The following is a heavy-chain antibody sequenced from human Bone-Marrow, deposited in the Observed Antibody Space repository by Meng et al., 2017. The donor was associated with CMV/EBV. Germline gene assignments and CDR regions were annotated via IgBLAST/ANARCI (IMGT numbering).Heavy chain of an antibody. V-gene: IGHV1-18*01. CDR1: GCTFISYA. D-gene: IGHD2-2*01. Sequence: ASVPVTCKASGCTFISYAISWVRQAPGQGLEWMGWISAYNGNTNYAQKLQGRVTMTTDTSTSTAYMELRSLRSDDTAVYYCARERFQLLLSIYYYYGMDVWGQGTTVTVSS. J-gene: IGHJ6*02. CDR3: ARERFQLLLSIYYYYGMDV. CDR2: ISAYNGNT.